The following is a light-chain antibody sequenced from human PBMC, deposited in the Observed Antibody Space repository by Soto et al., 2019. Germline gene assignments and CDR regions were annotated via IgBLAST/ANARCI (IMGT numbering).Light chain of an antibody. CDR3: QSYDSSLSGRVV. CDR2: GNS. J-gene: IGLJ2*01. CDR1: SSNIGAGYD. Sequence: QPVLTQPPSVSGAPGQRVTISCTGSSSNIGAGYDVHWYQQLPGTAPKLLIYGNSNRPSGVPDQFSGSKSGTSASLAITGLQAEDEADYYCQSYDSSLSGRVVFGGGTKLTVL. V-gene: IGLV1-40*01.